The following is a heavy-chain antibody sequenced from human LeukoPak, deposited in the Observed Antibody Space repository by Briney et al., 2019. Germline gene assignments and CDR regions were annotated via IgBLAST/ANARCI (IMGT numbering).Heavy chain of an antibody. D-gene: IGHD3-3*01. CDR3: ARGLTYYDFWSGYCLDY. V-gene: IGHV3-21*01. CDR2: ISSSSSYI. J-gene: IGHJ4*02. Sequence: GGSLRLSCAASGFTFSSYSMNWVRQAPGKGLEWVSSISSSSSYIYYADSVKGRFTISRDNAKNSLHLQMNSLRAEDTAVYYCARGLTYYDFWSGYCLDYWGQGTLVTVSS. CDR1: GFTFSSYS.